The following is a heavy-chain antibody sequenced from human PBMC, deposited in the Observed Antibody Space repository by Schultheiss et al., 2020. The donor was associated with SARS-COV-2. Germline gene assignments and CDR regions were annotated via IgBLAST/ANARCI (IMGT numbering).Heavy chain of an antibody. Sequence: GGSLRLSCAASGFTFSSYAMSWVRQAPGKGLEWVSAISGSGGSTYYADSVKGRFTISRDNSKNTLYLQMNSLRAEDTAVYYCASALYGYYYYGMDVWGQGTTVTVSS. CDR2: ISGSGGST. D-gene: IGHD2-8*01. J-gene: IGHJ6*02. CDR1: GFTFSSYA. CDR3: ASALYGYYYYGMDV. V-gene: IGHV3-23*01.